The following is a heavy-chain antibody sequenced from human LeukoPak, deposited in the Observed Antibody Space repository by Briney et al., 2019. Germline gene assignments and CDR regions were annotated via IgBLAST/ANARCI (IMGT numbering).Heavy chain of an antibody. D-gene: IGHD3-10*01. CDR2: ISSSGSTI. CDR1: GFTFSSYE. CDR3: ARVWGSGSYYNFFDY. Sequence: GGSLRLSCAASGFTFSSYEMNWVRQAPEKGLEWVSYISSSGSTIYYADSVKGRFTISRDNAKNSLYLQMNSLRAEDTALYYCARVWGSGSYYNFFDYWGQGTLVTVSS. J-gene: IGHJ4*02. V-gene: IGHV3-48*03.